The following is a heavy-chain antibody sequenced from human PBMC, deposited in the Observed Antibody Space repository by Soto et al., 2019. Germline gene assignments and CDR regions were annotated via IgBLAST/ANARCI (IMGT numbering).Heavy chain of an antibody. V-gene: IGHV4-31*02. D-gene: IGHD6-6*01. J-gene: IGHJ4*02. CDR1: GDSISSGGYY. Sequence: PSETLSLTCTVSGDSISSGGYYWSWIRQHPGKGLEWIGYIYYSGSTYYNPSLKSRVTISVDTSKNQFSLKLSSVTAADTAVYYCAREPYSSSEGFDYWGQRTLVTVSS. CDR3: AREPYSSSEGFDY. CDR2: IYYSGST.